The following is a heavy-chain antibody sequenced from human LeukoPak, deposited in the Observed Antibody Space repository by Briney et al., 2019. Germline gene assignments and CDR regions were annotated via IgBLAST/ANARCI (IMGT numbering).Heavy chain of an antibody. CDR3: ARGMGSGSGRRYFDY. D-gene: IGHD6-19*01. Sequence: GGSLRLSCAASGFTFSSYSMNWVRQAPGKGLEWVSSISSSSSYIYYADSVKGRFTISRDNAKNSLYLQMNSLRAEDTAVYYCARGMGSGSGRRYFDYWGQGTLVTVSS. V-gene: IGHV3-21*01. J-gene: IGHJ4*02. CDR1: GFTFSSYS. CDR2: ISSSSSYI.